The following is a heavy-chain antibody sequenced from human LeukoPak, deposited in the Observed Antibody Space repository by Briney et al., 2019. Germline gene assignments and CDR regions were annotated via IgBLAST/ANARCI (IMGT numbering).Heavy chain of an antibody. D-gene: IGHD3-10*01. CDR2: IYSGGST. J-gene: IGHJ6*02. CDR3: ARDSRITMVRGAPFDYYYGMDV. CDR1: GFTVSSNY. Sequence: PGGSLRLSCAASGFTVSSNYMSWVRQAPGKGLEWVSVIYSGGSTYYADSVKGRFTISRDNSKNTLYLQMNSLRAEDTAVYYCARDSRITMVRGAPFDYYYGMDVWGQGTTVTVSS. V-gene: IGHV3-66*01.